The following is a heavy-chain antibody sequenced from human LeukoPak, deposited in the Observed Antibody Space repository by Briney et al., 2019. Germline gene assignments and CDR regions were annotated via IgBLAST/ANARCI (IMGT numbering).Heavy chain of an antibody. Sequence: GGSLRLPCAVSGFIFSNFGMHWVRQAPGKGLEWVAVISYDGRNKYYADSVKGRFTISRDNSKNTLYLQMNSLRAEDTAVYYCAKEKLWFGELLLSMDVWGQGTTVTVPS. CDR3: AKEKLWFGELLLSMDV. J-gene: IGHJ6*02. CDR2: ISYDGRNK. CDR1: GFIFSNFG. D-gene: IGHD3-10*01. V-gene: IGHV3-30*18.